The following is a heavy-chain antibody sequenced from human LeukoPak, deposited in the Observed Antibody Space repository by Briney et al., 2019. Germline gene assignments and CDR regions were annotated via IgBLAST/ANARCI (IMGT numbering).Heavy chain of an antibody. D-gene: IGHD3-10*01. Sequence: GGSLRLSCATSGFTVSHNYMSWVRQAPGKGLEWVANIKQDGSEKYYVDSVKGRFTISRDNAKNSLYLQMNSLRAEDTAVYYCARDRGSQDYWGQGTLVTVSS. CDR3: ARDRGSQDY. V-gene: IGHV3-7*03. CDR2: IKQDGSEK. J-gene: IGHJ4*02. CDR1: GFTVSHNY.